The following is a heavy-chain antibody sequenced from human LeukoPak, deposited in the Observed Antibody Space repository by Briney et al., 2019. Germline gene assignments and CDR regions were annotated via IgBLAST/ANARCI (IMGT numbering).Heavy chain of an antibody. CDR2: IKPSIVST. V-gene: IGHV1-46*01. J-gene: IGHJ4*02. CDR1: GYTFTSYY. D-gene: IGHD3-16*01. Sequence: ASVKVSCKASGYTFTSYYIHWVRQAPGQGLELMGIIKPSIVSTNYVQKFQGRLTMTWDTSTSTVYMELSSLRSEDTAVYYCAREEEGGTFDYWGQGTLVTVSS. CDR3: AREEEGGTFDY.